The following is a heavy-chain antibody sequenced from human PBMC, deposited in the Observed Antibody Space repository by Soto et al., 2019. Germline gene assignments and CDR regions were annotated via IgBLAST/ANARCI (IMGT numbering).Heavy chain of an antibody. CDR2: IYASGVT. J-gene: IGHJ5*02. CDR1: GGSISSYY. D-gene: IGHD1-26*01. Sequence: QVQLQESGPGLVKPSETLSLTCTVSGGSISSYYWSWIRQHAGKGLEWIGRIYASGVTNYNPSLKSRITMSVDTSRNHFSLKLTSVTAADTAVYYCARMRSNLFDPWGQGTLVTVSS. CDR3: ARMRSNLFDP. V-gene: IGHV4-4*07.